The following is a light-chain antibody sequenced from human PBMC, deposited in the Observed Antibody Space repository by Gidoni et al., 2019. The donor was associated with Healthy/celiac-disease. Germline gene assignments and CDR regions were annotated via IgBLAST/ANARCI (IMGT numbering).Light chain of an antibody. CDR3: QQSYSTPLTLT. CDR1: QSISSY. J-gene: IGKJ4*01. V-gene: IGKV1-39*01. CDR2: AAS. Sequence: DIQITQSPFSLPASVVDRVTIPCRASQSISSYLNWYQQKPGKAPKRLIYAASSLQSGVPSRCSGSGSGTDFTLTISSLQPEDFATYYCQQSYSTPLTLTFGGGTKVEIK.